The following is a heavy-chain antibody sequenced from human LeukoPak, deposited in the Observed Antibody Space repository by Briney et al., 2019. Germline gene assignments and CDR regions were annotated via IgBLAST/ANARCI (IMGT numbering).Heavy chain of an antibody. V-gene: IGHV4-34*01. D-gene: IGHD3-22*01. CDR3: AGEASYDSCGPSYFDY. CDR1: GGSFSGYY. CDR2: INHSGST. Sequence: PSETLSLTCAVYGGSFSGYYLSWIRQPPGKGLEWIGEINHSGSTNYNPSLKSRVTISVDTSKNQFSLKLSSVTAADTAVYYCAGEASYDSCGPSYFDYWGQGTLVTVSS. J-gene: IGHJ4*02.